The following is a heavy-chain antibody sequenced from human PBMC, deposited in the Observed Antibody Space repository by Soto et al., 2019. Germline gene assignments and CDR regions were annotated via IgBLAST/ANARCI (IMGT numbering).Heavy chain of an antibody. Sequence: ASVKVSCKASGYTFTSYYMHWVRQAPGQGLEWMGIINPNSGNTSFAQKFQGRVTMTRNTSISTAYIELSSLRSEDTAVYYCAREDLYYYYYYMDVWGKGTTVTVSS. CDR1: GYTFTSYY. CDR2: INPNSGNT. CDR3: AREDLYYYYYYMDV. V-gene: IGHV1-46*01. J-gene: IGHJ6*03.